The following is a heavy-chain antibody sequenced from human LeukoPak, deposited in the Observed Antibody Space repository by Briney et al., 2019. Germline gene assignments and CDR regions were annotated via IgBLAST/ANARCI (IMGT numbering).Heavy chain of an antibody. D-gene: IGHD5-18*01. CDR3: ANGIRIQLWSYFDY. V-gene: IGHV1-69*04. CDR2: IIPILGIA. Sequence: SVKVSCKASGGTFSSYAISWVRQAPGQGLEWMGRIIPILGIANYAQKFQGRVTITADRSTSTAYMELSSLRSEDTAVYYCANGIRIQLWSYFDYWGQGTLVTVSS. J-gene: IGHJ4*02. CDR1: GGTFSSYA.